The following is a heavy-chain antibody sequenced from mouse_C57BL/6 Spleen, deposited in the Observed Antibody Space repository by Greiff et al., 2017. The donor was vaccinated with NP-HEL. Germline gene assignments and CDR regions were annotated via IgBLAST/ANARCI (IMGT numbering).Heavy chain of an antibody. CDR1: GFTFSDYG. V-gene: IGHV5-17*01. Sequence: EVQVVESGGGLVKPGGSLKLSCAASGFTFSDYGMHWVRQAPEKGLEWVAYISSGSSTIYYADTVKGRFTISRDNAKNTLFLQMTSLRSEDTAMYYCATYDYDGPYYAMDYWGQGTSVTVSS. J-gene: IGHJ4*01. CDR3: ATYDYDGPYYAMDY. CDR2: ISSGSSTI. D-gene: IGHD2-4*01.